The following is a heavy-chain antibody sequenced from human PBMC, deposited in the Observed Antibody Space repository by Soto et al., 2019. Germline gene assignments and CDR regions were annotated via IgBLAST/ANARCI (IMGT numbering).Heavy chain of an antibody. CDR2: IYYSGST. J-gene: IGHJ5*02. CDR1: GGSISSGGYY. Sequence: SETLSLTCTVSGGSISSGGYYWSWIRQHPGKGLEWIGYIYYSGSTYYNPSLKSRVTISVDTSKNQFSLKLSSVTAADTAVYYCARVDPGNPSWFDPWGQGTLVTVSS. V-gene: IGHV4-61*08. CDR3: ARVDPGNPSWFDP.